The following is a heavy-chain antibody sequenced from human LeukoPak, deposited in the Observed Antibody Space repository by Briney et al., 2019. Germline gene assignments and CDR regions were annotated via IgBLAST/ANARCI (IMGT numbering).Heavy chain of an antibody. CDR1: GGSISSGGYS. CDR2: INHSGST. V-gene: IGHV4-34*01. D-gene: IGHD3-3*02. J-gene: IGHJ3*02. CDR3: ARGRIHFWSSYYPMGAFDI. Sequence: PSETLSLTCAVSGGSISSGGYSWSWIRQPPGKGLEWIGEINHSGSTNYNPSLKSRVTISVDTSKNQFSLKLSSVTAADTAVYYCARGRIHFWSSYYPMGAFDIWGQGTMVTVSS.